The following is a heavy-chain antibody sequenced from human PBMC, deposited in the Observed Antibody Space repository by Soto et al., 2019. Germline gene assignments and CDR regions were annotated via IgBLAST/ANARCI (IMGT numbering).Heavy chain of an antibody. D-gene: IGHD7-27*01. CDR3: ARDWAPSY. CDR1: GFAFGVYP. CDR2: INNDDSST. V-gene: IGHV3-74*01. J-gene: IGHJ4*02. Sequence: GGSLRLSCAASGFAFGVYPMHWVRQAPGKGLVWVSRINNDDSSTDYADSVRGRFTISRDNAKNTLFLQMNSLRAEDTAVYYCARDWAPSYWGQGTLVTVSS.